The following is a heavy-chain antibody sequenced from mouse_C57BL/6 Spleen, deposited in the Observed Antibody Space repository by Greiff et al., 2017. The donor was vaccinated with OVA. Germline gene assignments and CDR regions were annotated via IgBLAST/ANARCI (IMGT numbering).Heavy chain of an antibody. CDR2: IRNKANGYTT. V-gene: IGHV7-3*01. Sequence: EVKLMESGGGLVQPGGSLSLSCAASGFTFTDYYMSWVRQPPGKALECLGFIRNKANGYTTEYSASVKGRFTISRDNSQSILYLQMNALRAEDSATYYCARSPGYGSSYDAMDYWGQGTSVTVSS. J-gene: IGHJ4*01. D-gene: IGHD1-1*01. CDR1: GFTFTDYY. CDR3: ARSPGYGSSYDAMDY.